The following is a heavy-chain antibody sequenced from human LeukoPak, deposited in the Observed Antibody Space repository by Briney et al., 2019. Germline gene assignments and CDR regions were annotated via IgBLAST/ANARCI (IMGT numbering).Heavy chain of an antibody. J-gene: IGHJ4*02. D-gene: IGHD2-2*01. Sequence: GASVKVSCKASGYTFTSYGISWVRQAPGQELEWMGWISAYNGDTNYAQKLQGRVTMTTDTSTSTAYMELRSLRSDDTAVYYCARDSWLELGYCSSTSCYRGAIPPDYWGQGTLVTVSS. CDR3: ARDSWLELGYCSSTSCYRGAIPPDY. CDR2: ISAYNGDT. V-gene: IGHV1-18*01. CDR1: GYTFTSYG.